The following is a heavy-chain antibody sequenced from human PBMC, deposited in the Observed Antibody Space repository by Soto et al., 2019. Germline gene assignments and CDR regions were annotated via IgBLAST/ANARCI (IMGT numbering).Heavy chain of an antibody. D-gene: IGHD1-7*01. J-gene: IGHJ1*01. CDR2: ITVNGIT. CDR3: ARESGENWTYEAH. Sequence: SETLSLTCTVSGAYFSDFSWSWIRQPAGKGLEWIGRITVNGITQYTPSFRSRVTMSMDTSRNQFSLNLQSATAADTALYYCARESGENWTYEAHWGQGTLVTVSS. V-gene: IGHV4-4*07. CDR1: GAYFSDFS.